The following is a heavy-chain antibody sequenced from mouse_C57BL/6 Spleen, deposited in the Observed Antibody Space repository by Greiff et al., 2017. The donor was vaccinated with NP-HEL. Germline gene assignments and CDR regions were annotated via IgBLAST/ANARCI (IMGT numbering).Heavy chain of an antibody. D-gene: IGHD1-1*01. CDR2: ISSGSSTI. CDR3: ARSTTVVEYFNV. J-gene: IGHJ1*03. V-gene: IGHV5-17*01. Sequence: DVQLVESGGGLVKPGGSLKLSCAASGFTFSDYGMHWVRQAPEKGLEWVAYISSGSSTIYYADTVKGRFTISRDNAKNTLFLQMTSLRSEDTAMYYCARSTTVVEYFNVWGTGTTVTVSS. CDR1: GFTFSDYG.